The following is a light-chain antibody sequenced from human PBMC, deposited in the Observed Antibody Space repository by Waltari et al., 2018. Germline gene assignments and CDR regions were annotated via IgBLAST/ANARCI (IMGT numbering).Light chain of an antibody. J-gene: IGLJ3*02. CDR2: DAR. CDR3: SSHTTRSTWV. V-gene: IGLV2-14*03. Sequence: QSALTQPASVSGSPGQSITLSCTGTTYDIGHYDYVSWYQQPLGRAPKLIIYDARERPSGVSDRFSGSKSGNTASLIISGLQADDEADYYCSSHTTRSTWVFGGGTKLTVL. CDR1: TYDIGHYDY.